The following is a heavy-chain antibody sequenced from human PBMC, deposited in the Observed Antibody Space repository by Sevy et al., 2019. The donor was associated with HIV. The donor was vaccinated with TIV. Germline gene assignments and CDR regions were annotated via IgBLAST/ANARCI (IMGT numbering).Heavy chain of an antibody. CDR1: GFTFSSYW. D-gene: IGHD6-13*01. V-gene: IGHV3-7*03. J-gene: IGHJ6*02. Sequence: GGSLRLSCAASGFTFSSYWMSWVRQAPGKGLEWVANIKQDGSEKYYVDSVKGRFTISRDNAKNSLYLQMNGLRAEDTAVYYCARDRNSSSWYGYYYYYGMDVWGQGTTVTVSS. CDR2: IKQDGSEK. CDR3: ARDRNSSSWYGYYYYYGMDV.